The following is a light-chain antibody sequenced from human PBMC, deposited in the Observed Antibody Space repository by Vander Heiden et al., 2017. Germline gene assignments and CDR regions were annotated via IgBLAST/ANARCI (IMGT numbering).Light chain of an antibody. Sequence: IVLTQSPATLSLSPGERATLPCRASQSVSSYLAWYQQKPGQAPRLLIYDASNRATGIPARFSGSGSGTDFTLTISSLEPEDFAVYYCQQRSNWPRDTFGGGTKVEIK. V-gene: IGKV3-11*01. J-gene: IGKJ4*01. CDR2: DAS. CDR1: QSVSSY. CDR3: QQRSNWPRDT.